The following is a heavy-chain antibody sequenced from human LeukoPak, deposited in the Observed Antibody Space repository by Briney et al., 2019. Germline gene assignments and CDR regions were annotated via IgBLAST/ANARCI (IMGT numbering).Heavy chain of an antibody. CDR2: ISGSGGST. D-gene: IGHD5-12*01. J-gene: IGHJ3*02. V-gene: IGHV3-23*01. CDR1: GFTFSSYA. Sequence: GGSLRLSCAASGFTFSSYAMSWVRQAPGKGLEWVSAISGSGGSTYYADSVKGRFTISRDNAKNSLYLQMNSLRAEDTAVYYCAREDGYRMKGYFDIWGQGTMVTVSS. CDR3: AREDGYRMKGYFDI.